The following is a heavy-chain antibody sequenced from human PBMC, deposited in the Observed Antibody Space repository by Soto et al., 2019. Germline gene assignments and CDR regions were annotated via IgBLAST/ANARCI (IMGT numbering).Heavy chain of an antibody. CDR2: IYPGDSDT. Sequence: GESLKISCKGSGYSFTSYWIGWVRQMPGKGLELMGIIYPGDSDTRYSPSFQGHVTISADKSISTAYLQMNSLRAEDTAVYYCARDGPISENYYYGMDVWGQGTTVTVSS. CDR1: GYSFTSYW. V-gene: IGHV5-51*01. D-gene: IGHD3-10*01. J-gene: IGHJ6*02. CDR3: ARDGPISENYYYGMDV.